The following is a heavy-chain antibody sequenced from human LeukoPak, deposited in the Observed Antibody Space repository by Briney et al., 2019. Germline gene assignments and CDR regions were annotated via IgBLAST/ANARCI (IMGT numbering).Heavy chain of an antibody. CDR1: GFTFSNYA. V-gene: IGHV3-23*01. Sequence: GGSLRLSCATSGFTFSNYAMSWVRQAPGKGLEWVSTISGSGVNTYYADSVKGRFTISRDSSRNTLSLQMNSLRAEDTAVYYCAKDPLYYDHVWGSYRNWFDPWGQGTLVTVSS. D-gene: IGHD3-16*02. J-gene: IGHJ5*02. CDR3: AKDPLYYDHVWGSYRNWFDP. CDR2: ISGSGVNT.